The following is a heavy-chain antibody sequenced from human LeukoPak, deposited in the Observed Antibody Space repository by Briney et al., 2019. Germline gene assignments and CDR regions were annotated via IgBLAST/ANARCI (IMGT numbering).Heavy chain of an antibody. CDR3: ATLRGHSGASY. Sequence: ASVKVSCKVSGYTLTELSMHWVRQAPGKGLEWMGGFDPEDGEAIYAQKFQGRVTVTEDTSTDTAYMELSSLRSEDTAVYYCATLRGHSGASYWGQGTLVTVSS. CDR1: GYTLTELS. D-gene: IGHD3-3*01. J-gene: IGHJ4*02. V-gene: IGHV1-24*01. CDR2: FDPEDGEA.